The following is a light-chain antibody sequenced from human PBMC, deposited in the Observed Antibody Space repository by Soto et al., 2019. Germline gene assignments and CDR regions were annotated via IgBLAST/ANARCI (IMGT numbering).Light chain of an antibody. CDR1: QSVSSSF. J-gene: IGKJ1*01. CDR2: GAS. V-gene: IGKV3-20*01. Sequence: EIVLTQSPGTLSLSPGERATLSCRASQSVSSSFLAWYQQKPGQAPRLLIYGASSRATGIPDRFSGSGSATDFTLTISRLEPEDFAVYYCQQYDSAPWTFGQGTKLEIK. CDR3: QQYDSAPWT.